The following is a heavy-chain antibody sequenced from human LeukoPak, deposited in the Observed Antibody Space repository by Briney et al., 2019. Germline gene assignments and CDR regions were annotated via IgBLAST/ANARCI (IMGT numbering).Heavy chain of an antibody. Sequence: SVKVSCKASGGTFSSYAISWVRQAPGQGLEWMGGITPIFGTANYAQKFQGRVTITADESTSTAYMELSSLRSEDTAVYYCARDLWPYYYDSSGYYYFDYWGQGTLVTVSS. CDR3: ARDLWPYYYDSSGYYYFDY. CDR1: GGTFSSYA. V-gene: IGHV1-69*13. J-gene: IGHJ4*02. CDR2: ITPIFGTA. D-gene: IGHD3-22*01.